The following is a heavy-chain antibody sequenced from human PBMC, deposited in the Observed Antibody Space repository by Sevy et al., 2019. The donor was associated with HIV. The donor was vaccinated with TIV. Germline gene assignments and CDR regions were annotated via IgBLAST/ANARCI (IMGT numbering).Heavy chain of an antibody. CDR2: ISYDGSNK. Sequence: GGSLRLSCAASGFTFSSYAMHWVRQAPGKGLEWVAVISYDGSNKYYAYSVKGRFTISRDNSKNTLYLQMNSLRAEDTAVYYCARDRAAGNYYYYGMDVWGQGTTVTVSS. J-gene: IGHJ6*02. CDR3: ARDRAAGNYYYYGMDV. CDR1: GFTFSSYA. D-gene: IGHD6-13*01. V-gene: IGHV3-30-3*01.